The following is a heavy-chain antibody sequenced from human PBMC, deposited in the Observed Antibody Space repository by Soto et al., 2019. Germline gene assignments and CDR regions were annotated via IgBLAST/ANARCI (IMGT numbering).Heavy chain of an antibody. Sequence: QVQLVQSGAEVKKPGASVKVSCKASGXTFTSYGISWVRQAPGQGLEWMGWISAYNGNTNYAQKLQGRVTMTTDTSTSTAYMELRSLRSDXXXXYXXXRXXXPSLNWGQGTLVTVSS. V-gene: IGHV1-18*01. J-gene: IGHJ4*02. CDR2: ISAYNGNT. CDR1: GXTFTSYG. CDR3: XRXXXPSLN. D-gene: IGHD2-2*01.